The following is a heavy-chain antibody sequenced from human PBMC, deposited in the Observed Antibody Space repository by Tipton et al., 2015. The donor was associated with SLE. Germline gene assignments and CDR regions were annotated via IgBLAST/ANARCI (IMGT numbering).Heavy chain of an antibody. D-gene: IGHD3-3*01. J-gene: IGHJ4*02. V-gene: IGHV4-34*01. CDR3: ARDYYDFWSGSLYYFDY. Sequence: LRLSCAVYGGSFSGYYWSWIRQPPGKGLEWIGEINHSGSTNYNPSLKSRVTISVDTSKNQFSLKLSSVTAADTAVYYCARDYYDFWSGSLYYFDYWGQGTLVTVSS. CDR1: GGSFSGYY. CDR2: INHSGST.